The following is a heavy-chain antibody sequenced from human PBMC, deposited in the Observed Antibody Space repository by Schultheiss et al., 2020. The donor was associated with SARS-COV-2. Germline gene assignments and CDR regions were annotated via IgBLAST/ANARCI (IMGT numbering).Heavy chain of an antibody. D-gene: IGHD1-26*01. CDR1: GYTFTGYY. CDR2: MNPNSGNT. V-gene: IGHV1-8*02. J-gene: IGHJ4*02. CDR3: ARDQRGATTPFDY. Sequence: ASVKVSCKASGYTFTGYYMHWVRQATGQGLEWMGWMNPNSGNTGYAQKFQGRVTMTTDTSTSTAYMELRSLRSDDTAVYYCARDQRGATTPFDYWGQGTLVTVSS.